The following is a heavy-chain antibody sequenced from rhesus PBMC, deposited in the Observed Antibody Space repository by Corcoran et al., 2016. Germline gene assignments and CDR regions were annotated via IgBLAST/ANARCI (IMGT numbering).Heavy chain of an antibody. CDR1: GGSIYGYS. V-gene: IGHV4-81*01. CDR2: IDVNVACT. J-gene: IGHJ3*01. CDR3: ARRGNFDACDF. Sequence: QLQLQESGPGLVKPSETLSLTCAVSGGSIYGYSWSWIRQPPGKGLEWIREIDVNVACTKDNPSLKGRFTISKDTSKDQFSLNLRSVSAAETAVYYCARRGNFDACDFWGQGLRVTVSS.